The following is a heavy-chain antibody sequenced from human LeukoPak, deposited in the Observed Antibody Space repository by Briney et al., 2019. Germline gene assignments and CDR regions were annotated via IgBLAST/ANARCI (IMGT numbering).Heavy chain of an antibody. V-gene: IGHV3-53*01. J-gene: IGHJ3*02. CDR2: IYSGGST. D-gene: IGHD3/OR15-3a*01. CDR3: ARDRGRAFDI. CDR1: GFTVSSNY. Sequence: SGGSLRLSCAASGFTVSSNYMSWVRRAPGKGLEWVSVIYSGGSTYYADSVKGRFTISRDNSKNTLYLQMNSLRAEDTAVYYCARDRGRAFDIWGQGTMVTVSS.